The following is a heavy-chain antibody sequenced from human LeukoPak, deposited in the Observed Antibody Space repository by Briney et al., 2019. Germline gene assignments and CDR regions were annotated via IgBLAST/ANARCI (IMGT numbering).Heavy chain of an antibody. J-gene: IGHJ4*02. D-gene: IGHD3-22*01. CDR2: INHSGST. V-gene: IGHV4-34*01. CDR1: GGSFSGYY. CDR3: ARAQILIYYYDSSGYYYGSSRKNYYFDY. Sequence: SETLSLTCAVYGGSFSGYYWSWIRQPPGKGLEWIGEINHSGSTNYNPSLKSRVTISVDTSKNQFSLKLSSVTAADTAVYYCARAQILIYYYDSSGYYYGSSRKNYYFDYWGQGTLVTVSS.